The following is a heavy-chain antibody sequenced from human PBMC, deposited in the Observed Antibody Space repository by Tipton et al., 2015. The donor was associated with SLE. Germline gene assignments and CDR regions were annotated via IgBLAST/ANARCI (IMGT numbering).Heavy chain of an antibody. CDR1: GYNFGLYW. Sequence: VQLVQSGPEVKKPGESLKISCQVYGYNFGLYWTAWVRQMPGKGPEWMGIIYPDDSNVIYSPSFRGQVTISVDKSINTAYLQWRSLKASDTGIYYCARVSSYYNYYMDFWGQGTTVIVSS. CDR3: ARVSSYYNYYMDF. V-gene: IGHV5-51*03. J-gene: IGHJ6*03. CDR2: IYPDDSNV.